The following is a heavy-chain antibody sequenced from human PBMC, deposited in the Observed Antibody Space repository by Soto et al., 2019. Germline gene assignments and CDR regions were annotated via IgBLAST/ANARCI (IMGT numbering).Heavy chain of an antibody. CDR2: IFYSGST. J-gene: IGHJ4*01. D-gene: IGHD1-26*01. V-gene: IGHV4-4*03. CDR1: GESLSTSNW. Sequence: PDALCPTCAVSGESLSTSNWWTLVIQPPGKALEWLVEIFYSGSTKYNPSLNSRVTLLADHSKSHLSLRLSSVTAADTSWYHCVHQGGDPYYNELWGQG. CDR3: VHQGGDPYYNEL.